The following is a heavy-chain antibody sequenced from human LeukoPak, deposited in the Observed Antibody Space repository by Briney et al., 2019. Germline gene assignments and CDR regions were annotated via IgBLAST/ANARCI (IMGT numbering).Heavy chain of an antibody. Sequence: GGSLRLSCAAFGFTFSSYAMSWVRQAPGKGLEWVSAISGSGGSTYYADSVKGRFTISRDNSKNTLYLQMNSLRAEDTAVYYCAKDAPVNIVVVPAANSWGQGTLVTVSS. V-gene: IGHV3-23*01. CDR1: GFTFSSYA. CDR2: ISGSGGST. D-gene: IGHD2-2*01. CDR3: AKDAPVNIVVVPAANS. J-gene: IGHJ4*02.